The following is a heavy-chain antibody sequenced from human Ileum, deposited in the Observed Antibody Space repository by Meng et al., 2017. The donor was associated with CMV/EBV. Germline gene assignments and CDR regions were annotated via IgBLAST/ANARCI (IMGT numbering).Heavy chain of an antibody. Sequence: CTVSGGSISGYYWSWIRQSPGKGLEWIGYIYYSGTTNYNPSLKSRVTISIDTSKSQFSLKLSSVTAADTAVYYCAREVRWRQSEFDYWGQGTLVTVSS. D-gene: IGHD5-24*01. CDR1: GGSISGYY. CDR3: AREVRWRQSEFDY. J-gene: IGHJ4*02. V-gene: IGHV4-59*01. CDR2: IYYSGTT.